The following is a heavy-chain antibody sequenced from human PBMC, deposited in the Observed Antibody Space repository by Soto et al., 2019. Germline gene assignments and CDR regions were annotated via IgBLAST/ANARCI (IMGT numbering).Heavy chain of an antibody. V-gene: IGHV3-23*01. D-gene: IGHD3-10*01. J-gene: IGHJ6*02. CDR1: GFTFSRYA. CDR2: ISVSGGNT. Sequence: CLRLSCAASGFTFSRYAMNWVRQAPGRGLQWISGISVSGGNTSYVESVRGRFTVYRDNSRNTLYLQMNNLRAEDTALYYCAKDGKMRTKVWFPAGYGMDVWGQGTTVTVSS. CDR3: AKDGKMRTKVWFPAGYGMDV.